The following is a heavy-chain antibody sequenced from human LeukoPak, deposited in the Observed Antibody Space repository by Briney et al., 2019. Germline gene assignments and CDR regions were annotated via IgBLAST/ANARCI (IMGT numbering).Heavy chain of an antibody. D-gene: IGHD3-16*02. Sequence: ASVKVSCKVSGYTLTELSMHWVRQAPGKGLEWMGGFDPEDGETIYAQKFQGRVTMTEDTSTDTAYMELSSLRSDDTAVYYCARLVYYDYVWGSYPAFDIWGQGTMVTVSS. CDR1: GYTLTELS. CDR2: FDPEDGET. CDR3: ARLVYYDYVWGSYPAFDI. J-gene: IGHJ3*02. V-gene: IGHV1-24*01.